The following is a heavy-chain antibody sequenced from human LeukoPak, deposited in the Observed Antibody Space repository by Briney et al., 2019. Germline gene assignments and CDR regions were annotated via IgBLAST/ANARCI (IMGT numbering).Heavy chain of an antibody. CDR1: GYILTSSY. Sequence: ASVKVSCKASGYILTSSYMHWVRQAPGQGLEWMGRINPGGGSTSYAQKFQGRVTMTRDTSTSTVYMELSSLRSEDTAVYYCARGPYSSNWYVDYWGQGTLVTVAS. CDR2: INPGGGST. D-gene: IGHD6-13*01. V-gene: IGHV1-46*01. J-gene: IGHJ4*02. CDR3: ARGPYSSNWYVDY.